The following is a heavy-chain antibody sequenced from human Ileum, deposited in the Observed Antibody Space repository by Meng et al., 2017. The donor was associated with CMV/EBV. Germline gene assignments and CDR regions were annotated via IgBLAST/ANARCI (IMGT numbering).Heavy chain of an antibody. CDR1: GFTFSSYW. V-gene: IGHV3-7*03. D-gene: IGHD4-11*01. CDR3: ARATATVLGMNWFDP. Sequence: GESLKISCAASGFTFSSYWMSWVRQAPGKGLEWVANIKQDGSEKYYVDSVKGRFTISRDNVKNSLYLQMNSLREEDTAIYYCARATATVLGMNWFDPWGQGTLVTVSS. J-gene: IGHJ5*02. CDR2: IKQDGSEK.